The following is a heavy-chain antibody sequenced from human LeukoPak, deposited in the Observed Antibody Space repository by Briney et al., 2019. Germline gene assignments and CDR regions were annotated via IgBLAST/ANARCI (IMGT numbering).Heavy chain of an antibody. CDR2: IVVGSGNT. J-gene: IGHJ4*02. CDR3: ARQFPYYYDSSGYLVGDY. V-gene: IGHV1-58*02. D-gene: IGHD3-22*01. CDR1: GFTFTSSA. Sequence: GTSVKVSCKASGFTFTSSAMQWVRQARGQRLEWIGWIVVGSGNTNYAQKFQERVTITRDMSTSTAYMELSSLRSEDTAVYYCARQFPYYYDSSGYLVGDYWGQGTLVTVSS.